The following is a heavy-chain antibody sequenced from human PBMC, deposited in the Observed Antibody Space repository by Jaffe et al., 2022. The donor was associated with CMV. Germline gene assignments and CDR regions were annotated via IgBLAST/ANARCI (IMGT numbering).Heavy chain of an antibody. CDR3: ARGDPGYSSSWPFDY. CDR1: GFTFSSYG. Sequence: QVQLVESGGGVVQPGRSLRLSCAASGFTFSSYGMHWVRQAPGKGLEWVAVIWYDGSNKYYADSVKGRFTISRDNSKNTLYLQMNSLRAEDTAVYYCARGDPGYSSSWPFDYWGQGTLVTVSS. CDR2: IWYDGSNK. D-gene: IGHD6-13*01. J-gene: IGHJ4*02. V-gene: IGHV3-33*08.